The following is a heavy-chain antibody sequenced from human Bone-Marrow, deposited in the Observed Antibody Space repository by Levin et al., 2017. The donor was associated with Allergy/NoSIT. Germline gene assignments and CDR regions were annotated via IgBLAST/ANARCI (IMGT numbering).Heavy chain of an antibody. Sequence: GGSLRLSCVVSGLVFSSYEMNWVRQAPGKGLEWVAYISSSGRNIEYADSVKGRFTISRDNAKNSLFLQMNGLSAADTAVYYCVRHRDDIFVPPSAPPSRYFGLDVWGHGTTVTVSS. CDR3: VRHRDDIFVPPSAPPSRYFGLDV. CDR1: GLVFSSYE. J-gene: IGHJ6*02. V-gene: IGHV3-48*03. D-gene: IGHD3-9*01. CDR2: ISSSGRNI.